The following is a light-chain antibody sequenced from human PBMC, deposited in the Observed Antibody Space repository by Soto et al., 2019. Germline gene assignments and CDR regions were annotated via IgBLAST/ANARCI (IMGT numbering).Light chain of an antibody. CDR2: GSS. CDR1: QSVSSY. Sequence: EIVLTQSPATLSLSPGERATLSCRASQSVSSYLAWYQQKPGQAPRLLIYGSSNRATGIPTRFSGSGSATDFTLTISSLEPEDFSDYYCQERSNWPPRLTFGGGTK. J-gene: IGKJ4*01. CDR3: QERSNWPPRLT. V-gene: IGKV3-11*01.